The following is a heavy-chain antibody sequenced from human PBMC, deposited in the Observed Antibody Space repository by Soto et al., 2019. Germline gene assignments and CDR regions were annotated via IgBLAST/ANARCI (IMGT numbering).Heavy chain of an antibody. V-gene: IGHV1-18*04. CDR3: ARDHRYSSSFFDS. D-gene: IGHD6-6*01. Sequence: QVRLVLSGDELKKPGASMKVSCKASGYAFSDHGISWVRQAPGQGLEWIGWISAYNGNTNYAQKFQGRVTVTTDASTTTAYREVRSLTSDDTAVYYGARDHRYSSSFFDSWSQGTLISVSS. J-gene: IGHJ4*02. CDR1: GYAFSDHG. CDR2: ISAYNGNT.